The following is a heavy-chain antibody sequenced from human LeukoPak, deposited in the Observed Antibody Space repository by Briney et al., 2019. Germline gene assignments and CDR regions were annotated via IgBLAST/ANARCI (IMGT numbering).Heavy chain of an antibody. CDR1: GFSFSKYA. Sequence: RGPLRLSCAASGFSFSKYAMHWVRQAPGKGLEWVAVISFDETKKYYADSVKGRFTISRDNSNNTLFLQMNSLKTEDTAVYFCARMKVIKGASLDYWGQGSLVTVSS. CDR3: ARMKVIKGASLDY. D-gene: IGHD2/OR15-2a*01. CDR2: ISFDETKK. J-gene: IGHJ4*02. V-gene: IGHV3-30-3*01.